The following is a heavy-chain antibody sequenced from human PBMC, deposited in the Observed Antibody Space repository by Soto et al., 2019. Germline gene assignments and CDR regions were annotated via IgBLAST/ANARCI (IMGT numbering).Heavy chain of an antibody. Sequence: PGGSLRLSXAASGFTFSSSWMHWVRQAPGKGLVWVSHINSDGTDTNYADSVKGRFTISRDNAKNTVYLQMNSLRAEDTAVYYCARDWSYALNYWGQGSLVTVS. CDR2: INSDGTDT. CDR1: GFTFSSSW. D-gene: IGHD3-16*01. J-gene: IGHJ4*02. CDR3: ARDWSYALNY. V-gene: IGHV3-74*01.